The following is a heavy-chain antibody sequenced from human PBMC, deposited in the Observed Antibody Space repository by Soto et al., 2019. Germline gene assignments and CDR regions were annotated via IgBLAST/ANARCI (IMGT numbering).Heavy chain of an antibody. Sequence: ASVKVSCKTSGYTFSNYDFSWVRQAPGQGLEWMGWVSNKNGVTNYAEKFRDRVTMTTGTSTNTIYMELRSLRSDDTDVYFCARERLNTGWYGFDHWGQGTQVTVSS. CDR3: ARERLNTGWYGFDH. V-gene: IGHV1-18*04. J-gene: IGHJ4*02. D-gene: IGHD2-8*02. CDR1: GYTFSNYD. CDR2: VSNKNGVT.